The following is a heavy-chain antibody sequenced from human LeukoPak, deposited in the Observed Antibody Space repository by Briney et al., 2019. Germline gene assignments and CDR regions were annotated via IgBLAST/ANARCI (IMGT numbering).Heavy chain of an antibody. CDR1: GFTFSNYA. J-gene: IGHJ1*01. CDR2: VSHDGRNQ. Sequence: GGSLRLSCAASGFTFSNYAMHWVRQAPGKGLEWVAIVSHDGRNQYYAESVKGRFTISRDSSKNTVSLQKNSLTAGDSALYYCGRDPSPRVTIDFWGQGTRVTVSS. CDR3: GRDPSPRVTIDF. D-gene: IGHD5-24*01. V-gene: IGHV3-30*04.